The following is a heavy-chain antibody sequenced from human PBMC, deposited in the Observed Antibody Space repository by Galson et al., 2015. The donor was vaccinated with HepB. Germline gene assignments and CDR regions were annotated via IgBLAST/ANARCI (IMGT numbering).Heavy chain of an antibody. D-gene: IGHD1-1*01. CDR3: ATDWRLELQLNNYYSYGMDV. J-gene: IGHJ6*02. CDR1: GYDFNKYG. CDR2: VSGYDGST. Sequence: SVKVSCKASGYDFNKYGLSWVRQAPGQGLEWMGWVSGYDGSTNYAPKFQGRVTMTTQTSTGTTFMDMRSLRSGDTAVYFCATDWRLELQLNNYYSYGMDVWGQGTAVVVS. V-gene: IGHV1-18*01.